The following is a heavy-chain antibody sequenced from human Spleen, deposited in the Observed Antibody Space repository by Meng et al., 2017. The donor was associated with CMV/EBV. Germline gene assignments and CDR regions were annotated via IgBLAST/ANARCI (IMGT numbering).Heavy chain of an antibody. CDR3: ARDIGMTYYGVDV. CDR2: ITASGTIL. CDR1: GFTFSDYY. D-gene: IGHD1-26*01. J-gene: IGHJ6*02. V-gene: IGHV3-11*01. Sequence: GESLKISCAASGFTFSDYYMSWIRQAPGKGLEWVSYITASGTILYYGDSVKGRFTVSRDNAKNSLYLQMNGLRAEDTAVYYCARDIGMTYYGVDVWGQGTTVTVSS.